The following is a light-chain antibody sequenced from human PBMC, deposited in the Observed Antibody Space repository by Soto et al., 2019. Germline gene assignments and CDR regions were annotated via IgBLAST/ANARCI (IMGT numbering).Light chain of an antibody. V-gene: IGLV3-21*02. CDR1: NVGSKT. J-gene: IGLJ2*01. CDR2: DDS. CDR3: QVWHGTTSDDPRVV. Sequence: SYELTQPPSVSVAPGQTARIACEGDNVGSKTVHWYQQKPGQAPILVLYDDSDRPSGIPERFSGSNSGGTATLTISRVEAGDEADYYCQVWHGTTSDDPRVVFGGGTKVTVL.